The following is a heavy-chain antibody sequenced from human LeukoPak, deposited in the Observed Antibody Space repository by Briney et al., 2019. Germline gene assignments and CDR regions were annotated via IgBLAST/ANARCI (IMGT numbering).Heavy chain of an antibody. J-gene: IGHJ5*02. CDR2: MNPNSGNT. Sequence: EASVTVSCKASGYTFTSYDINWVRQAPGQGLEWMGWMNPNSGNTGYAQKFQGRVTMTRNTSISTAYMELSSLRSEDTAVYYCARGIRKVRGVITTNWFDPWGQGTLVTVSS. CDR3: ARGIRKVRGVITTNWFDP. D-gene: IGHD3-10*01. V-gene: IGHV1-8*01. CDR1: GYTFTSYD.